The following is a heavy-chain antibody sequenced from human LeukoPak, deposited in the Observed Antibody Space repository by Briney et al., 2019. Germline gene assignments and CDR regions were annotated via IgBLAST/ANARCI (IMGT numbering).Heavy chain of an antibody. V-gene: IGHV3-21*01. CDR3: ARDGGYCSSTSCPFDY. J-gene: IGHJ4*02. D-gene: IGHD2-2*01. Sequence: GGSLRLSCAASGFTFSSYSMNWVRQAPGKGLEWVSSISSSSSYIYHADSVKGRFTISRDNAKNSLYLQMNSLRAEDTAVYYCARDGGYCSSTSCPFDYWGQGTLVTVSS. CDR2: ISSSSSYI. CDR1: GFTFSSYS.